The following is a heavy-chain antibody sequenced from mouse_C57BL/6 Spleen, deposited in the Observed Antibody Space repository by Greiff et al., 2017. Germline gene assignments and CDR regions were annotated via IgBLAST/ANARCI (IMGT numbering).Heavy chain of an antibody. V-gene: IGHV3-1*01. CDR1: GYSITSGYD. Sequence: VQLKESGPGMVKPSQSLTLTCTATGYSITSGYDWHWIRHLPGNKLEWMGYISYSGSTNYNPSLKSRISISHDTSKNHFFLKLNSVTTEDTATYYCARGPHYYGSSYGAMDYWGQGASVTVSS. CDR2: ISYSGST. D-gene: IGHD1-1*01. CDR3: ARGPHYYGSSYGAMDY. J-gene: IGHJ4*01.